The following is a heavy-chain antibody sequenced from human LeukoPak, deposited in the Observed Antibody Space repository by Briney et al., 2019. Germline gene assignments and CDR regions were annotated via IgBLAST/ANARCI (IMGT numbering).Heavy chain of an antibody. Sequence: ASVKVSRKASGYTFTGYYMHWVRQAPGQGLEWMGWINPNSGGTNYAQKFQGRVTMTRDTSISTAYMELSRLRSDDTAVYYCARVNTVTTNFGCDYWGQGTLVTVSS. V-gene: IGHV1-2*02. D-gene: IGHD4-17*01. CDR2: INPNSGGT. CDR3: ARVNTVTTNFGCDY. J-gene: IGHJ4*02. CDR1: GYTFTGYY.